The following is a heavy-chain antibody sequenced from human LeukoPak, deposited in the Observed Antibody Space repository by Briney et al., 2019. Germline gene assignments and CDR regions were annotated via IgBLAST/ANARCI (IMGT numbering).Heavy chain of an antibody. Sequence: PGGSLRLSCAASGLTFSDYSMTWVRQAPGKGLFWVSGISAGGGSTYYADSVKGRFTISRDNSRNTLYLQMNSLRAEDTAVYYCAKDAAGPGYWGQGTLVTVSS. CDR2: ISAGGGST. V-gene: IGHV3-23*01. D-gene: IGHD6-13*01. CDR1: GLTFSDYS. J-gene: IGHJ4*02. CDR3: AKDAAGPGY.